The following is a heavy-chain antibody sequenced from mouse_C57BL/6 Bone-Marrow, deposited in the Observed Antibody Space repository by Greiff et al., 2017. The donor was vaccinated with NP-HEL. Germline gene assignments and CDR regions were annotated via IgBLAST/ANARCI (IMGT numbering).Heavy chain of an antibody. CDR1: GFTFSDYG. CDR3: AREGGSRYFDV. V-gene: IGHV5-17*01. D-gene: IGHD1-1*02. J-gene: IGHJ1*03. CDR2: ISSGSSTI. Sequence: EVQGVESGGGLVKPGGSLKLSCAASGFTFSDYGMHWVRQAPEKGLEWVAYISSGSSTIYYADTVKGRFTISRDNAKNTLFLQMTSLRSEDTAMYYCAREGGSRYFDVWGTGTTVTVSS.